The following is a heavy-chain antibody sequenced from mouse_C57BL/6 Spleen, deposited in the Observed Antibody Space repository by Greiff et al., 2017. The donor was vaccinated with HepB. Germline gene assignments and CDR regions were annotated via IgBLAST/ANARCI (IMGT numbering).Heavy chain of an antibody. D-gene: IGHD2-3*01. V-gene: IGHV1-69*01. CDR2: IDPSDSYT. Sequence: QVQLQQPGAELVKPGASVKLSCKASGYTFTSYWMHWVKQRPGQGLEWIGEIDPSDSYTNYNQKFKGKSTLTVDKSSSTAYMQLSSLTSEDSAVYYCARSSGYYPYYFDYWGQGTTLTVSS. CDR3: ARSSGYYPYYFDY. J-gene: IGHJ2*01. CDR1: GYTFTSYW.